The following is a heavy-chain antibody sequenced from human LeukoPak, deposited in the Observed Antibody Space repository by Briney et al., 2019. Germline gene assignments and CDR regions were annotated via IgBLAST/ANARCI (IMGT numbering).Heavy chain of an antibody. CDR3: ARGSNYYGSGSYEYFDY. CDR1: GYTFTSYG. J-gene: IGHJ4*02. Sequence: ASVEVSCKASGYTFTSYGISWVRQAPGQGLEWMGWISAYNGNTNYAQKLQGRVTMTTDTSTSTAYMELRSLRSDDTAVYYCARGSNYYGSGSYEYFDYWGQGTLVTVSS. CDR2: ISAYNGNT. D-gene: IGHD3-10*01. V-gene: IGHV1-18*01.